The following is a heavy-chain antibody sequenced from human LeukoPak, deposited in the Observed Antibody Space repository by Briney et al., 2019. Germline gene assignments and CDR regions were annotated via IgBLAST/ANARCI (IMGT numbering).Heavy chain of an antibody. J-gene: IGHJ4*02. CDR3: ARGIPNSYGKDY. CDR2: IKGDGSST. Sequence: GGSLRLSCAASGFTFSSHWMHWVRQAPGKGLVWVSRIKGDGSSTSYADSVKGRLTISRDNAKNTVYLQMNSLRGEDTAAYYCARGIPNSYGKDYWGQGTLVTVSS. CDR1: GFTFSSHW. D-gene: IGHD3-16*01. V-gene: IGHV3-74*01.